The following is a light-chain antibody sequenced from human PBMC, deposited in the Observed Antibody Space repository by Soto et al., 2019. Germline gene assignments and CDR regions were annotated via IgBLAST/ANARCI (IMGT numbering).Light chain of an antibody. V-gene: IGLV2-11*01. Sequence: QSALTQPRSVSGSPGQSVTIPCTGTSSDVGGYNYVSWYQQHPGKAPKLMIYDVSKRPSGVPDRFSGSKSGNTASLTISGLQAEDEADYYCCSYAGSDSYVFGTGTKLTVL. J-gene: IGLJ1*01. CDR1: SSDVGGYNY. CDR3: CSYAGSDSYV. CDR2: DVS.